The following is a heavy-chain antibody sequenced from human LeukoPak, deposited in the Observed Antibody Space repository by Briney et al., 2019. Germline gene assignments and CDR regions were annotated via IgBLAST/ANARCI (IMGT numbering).Heavy chain of an antibody. J-gene: IGHJ2*01. CDR3: VKWTNYYFAL. CDR2: ISSNGVDT. V-gene: IGHV3-64*01. CDR1: GFPLSRHG. D-gene: IGHD2-8*01. Sequence: GGSLRLSCAVSGFPLSRHGMHWVRQAPGKGLEDVSAISSNGVDTFYANSVKGRFTVSRDDSKNTVYLHMGSLRVEDMAVYYCVKWTNYYFALWGRGTLVTVSS.